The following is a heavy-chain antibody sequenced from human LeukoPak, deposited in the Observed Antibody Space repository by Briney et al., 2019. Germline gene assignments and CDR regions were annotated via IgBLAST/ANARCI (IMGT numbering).Heavy chain of an antibody. CDR3: ARMRGRYCSSNGCYVEY. J-gene: IGHJ4*02. V-gene: IGHV3-30*19. Sequence: PGRSLRLSCAASGFTFSSYGMHWVRQAPGTGLEWVAVISHDEDHKYHADSVKGRFTISRDNSKNTLYLQMNSLRVEDTAVYYCARMRGRYCSSNGCYVEYWGQGALVTVSS. CDR2: ISHDEDHK. CDR1: GFTFSSYG. D-gene: IGHD2-2*01.